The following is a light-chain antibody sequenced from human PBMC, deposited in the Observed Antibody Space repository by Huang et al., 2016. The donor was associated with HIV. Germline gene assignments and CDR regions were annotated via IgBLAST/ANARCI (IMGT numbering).Light chain of an antibody. CDR1: QSVSSN. Sequence: EIVMTQSPATLSVSPGERATLSCRASQSVSSNLAWYQQKPGQAPRRLIYGASTRATGNPARFSGSGSGTEFTLTISSLQSEDFAVYYCQQYNNWPRTFGQGTKVEIK. V-gene: IGKV3-15*01. CDR3: QQYNNWPRT. J-gene: IGKJ1*01. CDR2: GAS.